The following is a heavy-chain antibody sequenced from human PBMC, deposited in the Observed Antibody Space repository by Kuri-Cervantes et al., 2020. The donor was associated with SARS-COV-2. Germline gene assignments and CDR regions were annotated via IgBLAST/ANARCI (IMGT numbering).Heavy chain of an antibody. Sequence: GESLKISCAASGFTLDNFAIHWVRQAPGKGLEWVGFIRSKAYGGTTEYAASVKGRFTISRDDSKSIAYLQMNSLKTEDTAVYYCTTLIDYWGQGALVTVSS. CDR1: GFTLDNFA. J-gene: IGHJ4*02. CDR3: TTLIDY. V-gene: IGHV3-49*04. CDR2: IRSKAYGGTT.